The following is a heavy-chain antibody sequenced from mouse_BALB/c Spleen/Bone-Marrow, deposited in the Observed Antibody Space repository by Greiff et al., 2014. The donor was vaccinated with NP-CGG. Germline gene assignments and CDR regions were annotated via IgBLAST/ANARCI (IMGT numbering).Heavy chain of an antibody. CDR1: GFSLTSYG. Sequence: VMLVESGPGLVAPSQSLSISCTVSGFSLTSYGVHWVRQPPGEGLEWLGVIWADGSTNYNSALMSRLSISKDNSKSQVFLKMNSLQTDDTAMYYCARITTATGAMDYWGQGTSVTVSS. CDR3: ARITTATGAMDY. D-gene: IGHD1-2*01. J-gene: IGHJ4*01. V-gene: IGHV2-9*02. CDR2: IWADGST.